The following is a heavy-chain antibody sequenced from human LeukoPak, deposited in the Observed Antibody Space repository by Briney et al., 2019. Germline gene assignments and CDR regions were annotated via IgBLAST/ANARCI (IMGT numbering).Heavy chain of an antibody. Sequence: ASVKVSCKASGGTFSSYAISWVRQAPGQGLEWVGGIIPIFGTANYAQKFQGRVTITADESTSTAYMELSSLRSEDTAVYYCASSGTPLGVPAYNWFDPWGQGTLVTVSS. CDR1: GGTFSSYA. D-gene: IGHD2-2*01. CDR3: ASSGTPLGVPAYNWFDP. J-gene: IGHJ5*02. V-gene: IGHV1-69*13. CDR2: IIPIFGTA.